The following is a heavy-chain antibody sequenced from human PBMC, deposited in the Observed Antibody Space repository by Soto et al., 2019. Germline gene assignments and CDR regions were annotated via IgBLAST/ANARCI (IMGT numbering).Heavy chain of an antibody. CDR3: ARENSYFDD. CDR1: GYTCRNFG. J-gene: IGHJ4*02. Sequence: QIPLFQSGAEVKKPGASVKVTCKASGYTCRNFGISWVRQSPGQGLEWMGWIIAYNANANYAQKFQGRLTMTADTSTSTAYMELRSLRSDDTAVYYCARENSYFDDWGQGTLVTVSS. V-gene: IGHV1-18*01. CDR2: IIAYNANA.